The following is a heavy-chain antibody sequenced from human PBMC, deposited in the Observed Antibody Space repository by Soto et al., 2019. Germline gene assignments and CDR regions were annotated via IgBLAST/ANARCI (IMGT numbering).Heavy chain of an antibody. CDR1: GYTFTSYD. V-gene: IGHV1-8*01. D-gene: IGHD4-17*01. Sequence: QVQLVQSGAEVKKPGASVKVSCKASGYTFTSYDINWVRQATGQGLEWMGWMNPNSGNTGYAQKFQGRVTMTRNTSISKAYMELSSLRSEDTAVYYCARPGWHDDGEREDYYYMDVWGKGTTVTVSS. CDR3: ARPGWHDDGEREDYYYMDV. CDR2: MNPNSGNT. J-gene: IGHJ6*03.